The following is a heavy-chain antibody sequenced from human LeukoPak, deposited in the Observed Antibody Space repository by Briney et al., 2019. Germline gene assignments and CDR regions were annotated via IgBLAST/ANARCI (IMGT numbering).Heavy chain of an antibody. Sequence: GGSLRLSRAASGFTFSSYSMNWVRQAPGKGLEWVSSISSTSSYIYYADSVKGRFTISRDNAKNSLYLQMNSLRAEDTAVYYCARDRQNPYGMDVWGQGTTVTVSS. V-gene: IGHV3-21*01. CDR1: GFTFSSYS. D-gene: IGHD1-14*01. J-gene: IGHJ6*02. CDR2: ISSTSSYI. CDR3: ARDRQNPYGMDV.